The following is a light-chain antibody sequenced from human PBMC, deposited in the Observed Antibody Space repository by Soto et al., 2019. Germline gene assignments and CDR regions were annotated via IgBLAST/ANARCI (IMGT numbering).Light chain of an antibody. CDR1: RTISSW. J-gene: IGKJ1*01. Sequence: DIQMTQSPSTLSGSVGDRVTIACRASRTISSWLAWYQQKPGKAPKLLIQKASTLKSGVPSRFSGSGSGTEFTLTISSLQPDDFATYYCQHYNSYSEAFGQGTKVDIK. CDR2: KAS. CDR3: QHYNSYSEA. V-gene: IGKV1-5*03.